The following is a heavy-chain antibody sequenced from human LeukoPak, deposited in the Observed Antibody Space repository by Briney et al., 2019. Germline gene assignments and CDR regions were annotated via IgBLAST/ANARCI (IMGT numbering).Heavy chain of an antibody. CDR1: GYTFSGHY. V-gene: IGHV1-2*02. J-gene: IGHJ4*02. Sequence: GASVTVSCTASGYTFSGHYMHWMRQAPGQGLEWMGWINPNSGGTNYAQKFQGRVTMTRDTSISTAYMELSRLTSDDTAVYYCARGRNDSSGHYRETLFDHWGQGTLVTVSS. D-gene: IGHD3-22*01. CDR2: INPNSGGT. CDR3: ARGRNDSSGHYRETLFDH.